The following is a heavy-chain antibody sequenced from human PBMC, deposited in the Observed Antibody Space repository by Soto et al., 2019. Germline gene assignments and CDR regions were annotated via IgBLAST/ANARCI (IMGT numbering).Heavy chain of an antibody. Sequence: GGSLRLSCAASGFTFSSYGMHWVRQAPGKGLEGVAVIWYDGSNKYYADSVKGRLTISRDNSKNTLYLQMNSLRAEDTAVYYCARDRNAGYCSGGSCYSGDYYFYYWRQGTLVTVPQ. CDR3: ARDRNAGYCSGGSCYSGDYYFYY. D-gene: IGHD2-15*01. CDR1: GFTFSSYG. CDR2: IWYDGSNK. V-gene: IGHV3-33*01. J-gene: IGHJ4*02.